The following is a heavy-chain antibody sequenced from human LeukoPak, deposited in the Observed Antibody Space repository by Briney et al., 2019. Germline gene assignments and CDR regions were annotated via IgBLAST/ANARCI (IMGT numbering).Heavy chain of an antibody. J-gene: IGHJ5*02. D-gene: IGHD3-3*01. CDR2: INHNGST. CDR3: ARSHTTIFGVVVSRWFDP. Sequence: SETLSLTCAVYGGSFSDFYWNWIRQPPGKGLEWIGEINHNGSTYYNPSLKSRISMSVDTSKNQFSLNMTSVTATDTAVYYCARSHTTIFGVVVSRWFDPWGQGTLVTVSS. CDR1: GGSFSDFY. V-gene: IGHV4-34*10.